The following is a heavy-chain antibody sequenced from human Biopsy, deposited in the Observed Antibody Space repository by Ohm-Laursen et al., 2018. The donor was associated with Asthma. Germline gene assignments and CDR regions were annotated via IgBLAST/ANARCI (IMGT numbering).Heavy chain of an antibody. D-gene: IGHD3-9*01. CDR1: GYTFISYA. J-gene: IGHJ3*02. CDR2: INAANGNT. V-gene: IGHV1-3*01. CDR3: ARTYFDFLTGQVHDAFAM. Sequence: ASSVKVSCKASGYTFISYAIHWVRQAPGHSLEWMGWINAANGNTKYSQKFQGRLTISRDTSASTAYMDLSSLRSEDTAVYYCARTYFDFLTGQVHDAFAMWGQGTMVTVSS.